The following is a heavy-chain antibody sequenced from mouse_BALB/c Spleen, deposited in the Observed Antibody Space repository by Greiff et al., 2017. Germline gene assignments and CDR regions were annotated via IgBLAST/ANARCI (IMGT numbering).Heavy chain of an antibody. V-gene: IGHV1-14*01. CDR2: INPYNDGT. CDR1: GYTFTSYV. CDR3: ARERSPGDFGY. Sequence: EVKLVESGPELVKPGASVKMSCKASGYTFTSYVMHWVKQKPGQGLEWIGYINPYNDGTKYNEKFKGKATLTSDKSSSTAYMELSSLTSEDSAVYYCARERSPGDFGYWGQGTTLTVSS. J-gene: IGHJ2*01.